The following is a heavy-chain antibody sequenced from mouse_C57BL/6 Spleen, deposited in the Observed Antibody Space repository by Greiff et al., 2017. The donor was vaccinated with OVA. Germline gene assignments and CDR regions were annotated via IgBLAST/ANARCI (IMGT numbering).Heavy chain of an antibody. D-gene: IGHD1-1*01. J-gene: IGHJ4*01. Sequence: EVQLQQSGTVLVRPGASVKMSCKTSGYTFTSYWMHWVNQRPGQGLEWIGAINPGNSDTSYNQKFKGKAKLTVVTSASTAYMELSSLTNEDTAVYYCTSYCGSTLYAMDYWGQGTSVTVAS. CDR3: TSYCGSTLYAMDY. CDR1: GYTFTSYW. CDR2: INPGNSDT. V-gene: IGHV1-5*01.